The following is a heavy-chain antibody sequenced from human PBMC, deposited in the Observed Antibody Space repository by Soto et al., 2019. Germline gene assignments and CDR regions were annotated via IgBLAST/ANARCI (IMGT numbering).Heavy chain of an antibody. CDR1: GYTFTSYG. CDR2: ISAHNDNT. J-gene: IGHJ4*02. Sequence: QVPLVQSGAEVKKPGASVKVSCKCSGYTFTSYGITWVRQAPGQGLEWMGWISAHNDNTDYAQKLQGRVTVTRDTSTSTAYMELRSLRSDDTAVYYCARGRYGEYWGQGALVTVSS. D-gene: IGHD3-10*01. CDR3: ARGRYGEY. V-gene: IGHV1-18*01.